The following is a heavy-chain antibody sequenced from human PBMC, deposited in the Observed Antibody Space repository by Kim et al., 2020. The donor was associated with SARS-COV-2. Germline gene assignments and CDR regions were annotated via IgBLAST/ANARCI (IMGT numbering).Heavy chain of an antibody. CDR3: AGGRRDGYNYHDY. Sequence: AGSEKGRYTIARENAKNSMCQQMDSLRAEDTAVYYCAGGRRDGYNYHDYWGQGTLVTVSS. J-gene: IGHJ4*02. D-gene: IGHD5-12*01. V-gene: IGHV3-11*06.